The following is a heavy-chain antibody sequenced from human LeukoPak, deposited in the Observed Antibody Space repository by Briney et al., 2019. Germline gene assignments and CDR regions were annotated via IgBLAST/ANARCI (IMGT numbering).Heavy chain of an antibody. J-gene: IGHJ5*02. D-gene: IGHD6-19*01. CDR2: IFNSGST. CDR3: ARVSSGWYNWFDP. V-gene: IGHV4-39*07. CDR1: GGSISSSKYY. Sequence: PSETLSLTCIVSGGSISSSKYYWGWIRQPPGTGLEWIGTIFNSGSTHYNPSLKSRVTISVDTSKNQFSLKLSSVTAADTAVYYCARVSSGWYNWFDPWGQGTLVTVSS.